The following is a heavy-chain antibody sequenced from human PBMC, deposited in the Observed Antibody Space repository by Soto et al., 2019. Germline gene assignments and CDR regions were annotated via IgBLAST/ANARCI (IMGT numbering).Heavy chain of an antibody. CDR2: IYYSGST. CDR1: GGSISSGDYY. D-gene: IGHD3-10*01. V-gene: IGHV4-30-4*01. J-gene: IGHJ4*02. Sequence: QVQLQESGPGLVKPSQTLSLTCTVSGGSISSGDYYWSWIRQPPRKGLEWIGYIYYSGSTYYNPSLKSRVTISVDTSKNQFSLKLSSVTAADTAVYYCAGVSGGWFGVVKARRIDYWGQGTLVTVSS. CDR3: AGVSGGWFGVVKARRIDY.